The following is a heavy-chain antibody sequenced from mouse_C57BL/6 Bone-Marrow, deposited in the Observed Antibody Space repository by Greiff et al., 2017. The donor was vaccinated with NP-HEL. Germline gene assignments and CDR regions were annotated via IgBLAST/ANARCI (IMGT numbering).Heavy chain of an antibody. J-gene: IGHJ1*03. CDR1: GYTFTDYY. CDR2: INPYNGGT. CDR3: ARVTMVVARYFDV. Sequence: EVQLQQSGPVLVKPGASVKMSCKASGYTFTDYYMNWVKQSHGKSLEWIGVINPYNGGTSYNQKFKGKATLTVDKSSSPAYMELNSLTSEDSAVYYCARVTMVVARYFDVWGTGTTVTVSS. V-gene: IGHV1-19*01. D-gene: IGHD1-1*01.